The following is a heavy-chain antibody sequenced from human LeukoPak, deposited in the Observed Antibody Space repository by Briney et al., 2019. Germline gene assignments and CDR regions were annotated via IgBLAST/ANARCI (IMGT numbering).Heavy chain of an antibody. D-gene: IGHD1-26*01. CDR2: IYSGGST. J-gene: IGHJ4*02. V-gene: IGHV3-66*01. CDR1: GFTVSSNY. Sequence: GGSLRLSCAASGFTVSSNYMSWVRQAPGKGLEWVSVIYSGGSTYYADSVKGRFTISRDNSKNTLYPQMNSLRAEDTAVYYCARDIGVGATTTFDYWGQGTLVTVSS. CDR3: ARDIGVGATTTFDY.